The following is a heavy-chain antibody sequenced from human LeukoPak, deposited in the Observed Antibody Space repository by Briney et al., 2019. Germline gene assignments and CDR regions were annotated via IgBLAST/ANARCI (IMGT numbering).Heavy chain of an antibody. D-gene: IGHD4-17*01. CDR3: ARDSSHGDYVSWFDP. Sequence: SETLSLTCTVSSGSISSYYWSWIRQPPGKGLEWIGYIYYSGSTNYNPSLKSRVTISVDTSKNQFSLKLSSVTAADTAVYYCARDSSHGDYVSWFDPWGQGTLVTVSS. CDR2: IYYSGST. J-gene: IGHJ5*02. V-gene: IGHV4-59*01. CDR1: SGSISSYY.